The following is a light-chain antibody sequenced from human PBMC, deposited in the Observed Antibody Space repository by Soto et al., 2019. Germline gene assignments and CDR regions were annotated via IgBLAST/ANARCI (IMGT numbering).Light chain of an antibody. CDR3: QQTYSTLSIT. V-gene: IGKV1-39*01. CDR2: AAS. J-gene: IGKJ5*01. Sequence: DIQMTQSPSSLSASVGDRVTITCRASESISRHLNWYQQKPGKAPKILIYAASSLQNGVPSRFRGSGSGTDFTLTITNLHPEDFATYYCQQTYSTLSITFGQRTRLDIK. CDR1: ESISRH.